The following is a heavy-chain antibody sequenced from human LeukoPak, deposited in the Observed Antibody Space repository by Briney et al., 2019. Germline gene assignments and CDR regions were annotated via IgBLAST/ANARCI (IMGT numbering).Heavy chain of an antibody. Sequence: SETLSLTCTVSGYSISSGYYWGWIRQPPGKGLEWIGSIYHSGSTYYNPSLKSRVTVSVDTSKNQFSLKLSSVTAADTAVYYCARGAKKGVVVPAAMGYYYYYYYYMDVWGKGTTVTVSS. D-gene: IGHD2-2*01. CDR2: IYHSGST. CDR1: GYSISSGYY. J-gene: IGHJ6*03. CDR3: ARGAKKGVVVPAAMGYYYYYYYYMDV. V-gene: IGHV4-38-2*02.